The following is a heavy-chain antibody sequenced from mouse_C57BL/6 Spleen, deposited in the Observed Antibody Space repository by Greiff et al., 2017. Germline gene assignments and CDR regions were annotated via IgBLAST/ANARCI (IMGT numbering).Heavy chain of an antibody. CDR2: IHPNSGST. J-gene: IGHJ2*01. CDR1: GYTFTSYW. Sequence: QVQLQQPGAELVKPGASVKLSCKASGYTFTSYWMHWVKQRPGQGLEWIGMIHPNSGSTNYNEKFKSKATLTVDKSSSTAYMQLSSLTSEDSAVYYCARKEVRYYFDYWGQGTTLTVSS. CDR3: ARKEVRYYFDY. V-gene: IGHV1-64*01.